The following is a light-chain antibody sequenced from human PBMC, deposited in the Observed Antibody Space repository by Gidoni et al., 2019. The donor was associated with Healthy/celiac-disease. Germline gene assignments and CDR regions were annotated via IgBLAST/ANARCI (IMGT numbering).Light chain of an antibody. Sequence: DIVMTQSPDSLAVSLGERATINCKSSQSVLYSSNNKNYLAWYQQKPGKPPKLLIYWASTRESGVPYRFSGSGSGTDFTLTISSLQAEDVAVYYCQQYYSTPLTFGQGTKVEIK. CDR3: QQYYSTPLT. J-gene: IGKJ1*01. V-gene: IGKV4-1*01. CDR1: QSVLYSSNNKNY. CDR2: WAS.